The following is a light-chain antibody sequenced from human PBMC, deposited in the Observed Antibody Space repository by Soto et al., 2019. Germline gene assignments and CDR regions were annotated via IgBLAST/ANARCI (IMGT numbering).Light chain of an antibody. V-gene: IGKV3-20*01. Sequence: EIVLTQSPGTLSLSPGERATLSCRASQSVTSTYLAWYQQTPGQAPRLLIYGTSNRATGVPDRFSGSGSGTDFTLNISGLEPEDFAVYYCQQSESSPRTFGHGTKVDIK. CDR3: QQSESSPRT. CDR1: QSVTSTY. J-gene: IGKJ1*01. CDR2: GTS.